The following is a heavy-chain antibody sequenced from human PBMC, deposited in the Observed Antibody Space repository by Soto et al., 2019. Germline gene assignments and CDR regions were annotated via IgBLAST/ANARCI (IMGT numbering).Heavy chain of an antibody. J-gene: IGHJ4*02. CDR3: ARRNWSWSYPFDY. D-gene: IGHD1-26*01. CDR1: GGSFSGYY. V-gene: IGHV4-34*01. CDR2: INHSGST. Sequence: QVQLQQWGAGLLKPSETLSLTCAVYGGSFSGYYWSWIRHPPGKGLEWIGEINHSGSTNYNPSLKSRVTISVDTSKNKFYLKLSSVTAADTAVYYYARRNWSWSYPFDYWGQGTLVTVSS.